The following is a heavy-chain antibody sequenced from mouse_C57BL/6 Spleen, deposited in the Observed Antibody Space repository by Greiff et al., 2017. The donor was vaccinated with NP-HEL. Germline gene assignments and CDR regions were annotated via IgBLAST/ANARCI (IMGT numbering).Heavy chain of an antibody. D-gene: IGHD1-1*01. J-gene: IGHJ4*01. CDR2: IDPSDSYT. CDR1: GYTFNSYW. CDR3: ASAESYYSGRSYRAMDY. V-gene: IGHV1-69*01. Sequence: VQLQQSGAELVMPGASVKLSCKASGYTFNSYWMHWVKQRPGQGLEWIGEIDPSDSYTNYTQKFKGKSTLTVDKSSSTAYMQLSSLTSEDSAVYYCASAESYYSGRSYRAMDYWGQGTSVTVSS.